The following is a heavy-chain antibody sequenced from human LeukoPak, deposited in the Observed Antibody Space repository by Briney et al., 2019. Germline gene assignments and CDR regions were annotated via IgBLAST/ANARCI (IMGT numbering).Heavy chain of an antibody. Sequence: PSETLSLTCTVSGGSISSSSYYWGWIRQPPGKGLEWIGSIYYSGSTYYNPSLKSRVTISVDTSKNQFSLKLSSVTAADTAVYYCARGTFSRLFDPWGQGTLVTVPS. CDR3: ARGTFSRLFDP. J-gene: IGHJ5*02. CDR1: GGSISSSSYY. D-gene: IGHD2/OR15-2a*01. V-gene: IGHV4-39*07. CDR2: IYYSGST.